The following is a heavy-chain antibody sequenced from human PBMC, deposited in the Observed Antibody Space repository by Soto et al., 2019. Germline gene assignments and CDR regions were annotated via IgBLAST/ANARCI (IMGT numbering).Heavy chain of an antibody. V-gene: IGHV4-59*01. CDR1: GGSISSYY. D-gene: IGHD3-9*01. CDR2: IYYSGST. J-gene: IGHJ6*02. CDR3: ARAYYDILTGWVPYGMDV. Sequence: PSETLSLTCTVSGGSISSYYWSWIRQPPGKGLEWIGYIYYSGSTNYNPSLKSRVTISVDTSKNQFSLKLSSVTAADTAVYYCARAYYDILTGWVPYGMDVWGQGTTLTVSS.